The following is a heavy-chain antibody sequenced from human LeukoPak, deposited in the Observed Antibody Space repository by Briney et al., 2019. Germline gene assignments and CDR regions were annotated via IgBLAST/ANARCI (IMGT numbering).Heavy chain of an antibody. J-gene: IGHJ4*02. CDR3: AKNQGQWLVPVDY. CDR1: GFTFSNYA. CDR2: MSGSGGST. Sequence: GGSLRLSCAASGFTFSNYAMSWVRQAPGKGLEWVSSMSGSGGSTYYADSVKGRYTISRDNSKNTLYLQMNNLRAEDTALYYCAKNQGQWLVPVDYWGQGTLVTVSS. V-gene: IGHV3-23*01. D-gene: IGHD6-19*01.